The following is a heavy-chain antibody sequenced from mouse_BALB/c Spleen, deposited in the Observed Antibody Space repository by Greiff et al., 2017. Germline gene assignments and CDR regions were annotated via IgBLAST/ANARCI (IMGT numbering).Heavy chain of an antibody. CDR1: GYTFTDYA. CDR3: ARGSGKDYAMDY. J-gene: IGHJ4*01. Sequence: VQGVESGAELVRPGVSVKISCKGSGYTFTDYAMHWVKQSHAKSLEWIGVISTYYGDASYNQKFKGKATMTVDKSSSTAYMELARLTSEDSAIYYCARGSGKDYAMDYWGQGTSVTVSS. D-gene: IGHD1-3*01. CDR2: ISTYYGDA. V-gene: IGHV1S137*01.